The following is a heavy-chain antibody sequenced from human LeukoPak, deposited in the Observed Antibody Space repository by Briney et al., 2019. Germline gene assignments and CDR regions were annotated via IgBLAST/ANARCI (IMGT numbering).Heavy chain of an antibody. J-gene: IGHJ6*03. CDR3: ARVVGSAGYYYYYYMDV. CDR2: IHHSGST. Sequence: PSETLSLTCTVSGGSISSSSYYWGWIRQPPGKGLEWIGSIHHSGSTYYNPSLRSRVTISVDTSKNQFSLKLSSVTAADTAVYYCARVVGSAGYYYYYYMDVWGKGTTVTVSS. D-gene: IGHD2-15*01. CDR1: GGSISSSSYY. V-gene: IGHV4-39*07.